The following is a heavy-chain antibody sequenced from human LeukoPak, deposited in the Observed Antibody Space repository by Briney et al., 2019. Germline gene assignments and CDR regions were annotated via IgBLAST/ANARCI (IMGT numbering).Heavy chain of an antibody. CDR3: ARGTGSSATRSYYYYGMDV. V-gene: IGHV3-72*01. J-gene: IGHJ6*02. Sequence: GGSQRLSCAASGFKFSDHYIDWVRQAPGKGLEWVGRSRNKASSYTTEYAASVEGRFTISRDVSESSLYLQMNSLRAEDTAVYYCARGTGSSATRSYYYYGMDVWGQGTTVTVSS. CDR2: SRNKASSYTT. CDR1: GFKFSDHY. D-gene: IGHD2-15*01.